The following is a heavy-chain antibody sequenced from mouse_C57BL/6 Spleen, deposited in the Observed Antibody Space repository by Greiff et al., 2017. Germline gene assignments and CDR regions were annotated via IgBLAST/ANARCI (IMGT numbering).Heavy chain of an antibody. CDR3: ARPFITTVVEGFFDY. CDR2: ISGGGGNT. D-gene: IGHD1-1*01. CDR1: GFTFSSYT. J-gene: IGHJ2*01. Sequence: EVLLVESGGGLVKPGGSLKLSCAASGFTFSSYTMPWVRQTPEKRLEWVATISGGGGNTYYPDSVKGRFTITRDKANNTLYLQMSSLRSEDTALYYCARPFITTVVEGFFDYWGQGTTLPVSS. V-gene: IGHV5-9*01.